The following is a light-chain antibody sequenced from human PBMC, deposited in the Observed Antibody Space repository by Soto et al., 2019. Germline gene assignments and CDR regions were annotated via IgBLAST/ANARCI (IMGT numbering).Light chain of an antibody. CDR3: QQST. CDR1: QTVSRH. Sequence: EIVLTQSPGTLSVSQGERATLSCRASQTVSRHLAWYQQKPGQAPRLLIFGASTRATGIPDRFSGSGSGTDFTLTISFLQSEDFAVYYCQQSTVGQGTKVDIK. CDR2: GAS. V-gene: IGKV3-15*01. J-gene: IGKJ1*01.